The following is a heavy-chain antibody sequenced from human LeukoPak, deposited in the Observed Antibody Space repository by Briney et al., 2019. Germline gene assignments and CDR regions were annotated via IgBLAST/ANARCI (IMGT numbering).Heavy chain of an antibody. J-gene: IGHJ4*02. V-gene: IGHV1-69*13. CDR2: IIPIFGTA. CDR1: GGTFSSYA. D-gene: IGHD2-15*01. CDR3: ARRGDGRILDYFDY. Sequence: GASVKVSCKASGGTFSSYAISWVRQAPGQGLEWMGGIIPIFGTANYAQKFQGRVTITADESTSTAYMELSSLRSEDTAVYYCARRGDGRILDYFDYWGQGTLATVSS.